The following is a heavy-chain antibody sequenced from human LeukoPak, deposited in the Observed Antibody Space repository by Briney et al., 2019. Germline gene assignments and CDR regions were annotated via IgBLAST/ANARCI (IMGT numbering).Heavy chain of an antibody. CDR1: GGSFRYYD. V-gene: IGHV1-69*05. CDR3: ATASVPGAIEGPFDALDT. D-gene: IGHD2-2*02. CDR2: SIPLYAIT. J-gene: IGHJ3*02. Sequence: SVKVSCKPSGGSFRYYDISWVRQAPGQGLEWMGRSIPLYAITKYAQRFQGRVTIITDASATTAYMELSSLRSEDTAVYYCATASVPGAIEGPFDALDTWGQGAMVTVSS.